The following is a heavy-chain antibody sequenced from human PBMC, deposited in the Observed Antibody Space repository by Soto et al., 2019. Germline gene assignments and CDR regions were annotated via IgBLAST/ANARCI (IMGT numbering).Heavy chain of an antibody. Sequence: SETLSLTCTVSGGSVSSGSYYWSWIRQPPGKGLEWIGYIYYSGSTNYNPSLKSRVTISVDTSKNQSSLKLSSVTAADTAVYYCARDRGTIFGVVIMGNYYYGMDVWGQGTTVTVSS. V-gene: IGHV4-61*01. CDR1: GGSVSSGSYY. D-gene: IGHD3-3*01. CDR3: ARDRGTIFGVVIMGNYYYGMDV. CDR2: IYYSGST. J-gene: IGHJ6*02.